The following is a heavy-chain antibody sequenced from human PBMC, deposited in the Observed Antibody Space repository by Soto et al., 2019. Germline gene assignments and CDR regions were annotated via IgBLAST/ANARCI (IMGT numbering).Heavy chain of an antibody. Sequence: QVQLQESGPGLVKPSETLSLTCTVSGGSITNYYCSWFRQPPGKGLEWIGYINYDGYSAYNLSLKRRVTLSSDTSKTQFSLMLESLTATDTAVYYCARHGFGPLHGLVDVWGQGTTVIVSS. CDR2: INYDGYS. D-gene: IGHD3-10*01. J-gene: IGHJ6*02. CDR3: ARHGFGPLHGLVDV. CDR1: GGSITNYY. V-gene: IGHV4-59*08.